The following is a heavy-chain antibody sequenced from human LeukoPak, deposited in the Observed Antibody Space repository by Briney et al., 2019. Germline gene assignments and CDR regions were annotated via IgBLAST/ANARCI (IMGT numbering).Heavy chain of an antibody. CDR2: INHSGST. D-gene: IGHD3-22*01. CDR3: ARAYYYDSSGYYPFDY. Sequence: SETLSLTCAVYGGSFSGYYWSWIRQPPGKGLARIGEINHSGSTNYNPSLKSRVTISVDTSKNQFSLKLSSVTAADTAVYYCARAYYYDSSGYYPFDYWGQGTLVTVSS. CDR1: GGSFSGYY. V-gene: IGHV4-34*01. J-gene: IGHJ4*02.